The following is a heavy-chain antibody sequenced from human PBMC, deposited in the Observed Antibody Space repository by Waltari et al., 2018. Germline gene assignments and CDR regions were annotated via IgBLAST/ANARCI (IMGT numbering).Heavy chain of an antibody. CDR1: GYTFSDYY. J-gene: IGHJ3*01. V-gene: IGHV1-69-2*01. CDR2: VDPEDGEK. D-gene: IGHD6-19*01. Sequence: EVQLLQSGAELKEPGTTVRISCKVSGYTFSDYYIHWVQQAPGKGLRWMGLVDPEDGEKIDADNVQCRVTISADTSTDTAFMELSSLRSEDTAVFYCATALGDSSSASRPFDFWGQGTMITVSS. CDR3: ATALGDSSSASRPFDF.